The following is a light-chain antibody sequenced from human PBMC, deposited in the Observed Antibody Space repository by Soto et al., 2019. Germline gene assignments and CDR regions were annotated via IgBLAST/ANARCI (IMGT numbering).Light chain of an antibody. Sequence: QSVLTQPASVSGSPGQSITISCTGVISDVGGYNFVSWYQQHPGKAPKVIIYDVRNRPSGVSNRFSGSKSDNTASLTISGLQAEDEADYYCGSYTSSSNYVFGTGTKVTVL. CDR2: DVR. V-gene: IGLV2-14*01. CDR3: GSYTSSSNYV. J-gene: IGLJ1*01. CDR1: ISDVGGYNF.